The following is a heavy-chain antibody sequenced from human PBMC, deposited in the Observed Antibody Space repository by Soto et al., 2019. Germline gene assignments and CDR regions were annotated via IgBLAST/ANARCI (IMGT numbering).Heavy chain of an antibody. V-gene: IGHV1-46*03. D-gene: IGHD6-6*01. CDR1: GYIFTNFY. J-gene: IGHJ4*02. CDR2: INPNGGST. CDR3: TRGLASGDY. Sequence: QVQLVQPGAEVKTPGASVKFSCKASGYIFTNFYIHWVRQAPGQGLEWIGIINPNGGSTNYAQNFQGRVTMTRDTSTSTVYMDLSSLRSEETAVYYCTRGLASGDYWGQGTLSTVSS.